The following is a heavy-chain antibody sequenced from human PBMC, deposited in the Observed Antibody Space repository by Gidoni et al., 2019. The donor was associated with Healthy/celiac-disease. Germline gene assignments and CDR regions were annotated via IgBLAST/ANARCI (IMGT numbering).Heavy chain of an antibody. J-gene: IGHJ5*02. D-gene: IGHD1-26*01. CDR3: ARGLGGSYPGVYNWFDP. CDR1: GGSISSGSYY. CDR2: IYPSGST. V-gene: IGHV4-61*02. Sequence: QVQLQESGPGLVKPAQTLSLTCTDAGGSISSGSYYWSWIRQPAGKGLEWIGRIYPSGSTNYNPSLKSRFTISVDTSKNPFSLKLSSVTAADTAVYYCARGLGGSYPGVYNWFDPWGQGTLVTVSS.